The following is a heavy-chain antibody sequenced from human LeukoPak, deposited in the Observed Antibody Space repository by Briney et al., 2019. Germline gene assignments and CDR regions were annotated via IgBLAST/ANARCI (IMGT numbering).Heavy chain of an antibody. V-gene: IGHV3-48*03. CDR3: ARVRQQLFDY. CDR2: ISSPGTTI. J-gene: IGHJ4*02. CDR1: GFTFSSFE. D-gene: IGHD6-13*01. Sequence: GGSLRLSCAASGFTFSSFEMSWVRQAPGKGLEWVSYISSPGTTIYYADSVKGRFTISRDNAKNSLYLQMNSLRAKDTAVYYCARVRQQLFDYWGQGTLVPVSS.